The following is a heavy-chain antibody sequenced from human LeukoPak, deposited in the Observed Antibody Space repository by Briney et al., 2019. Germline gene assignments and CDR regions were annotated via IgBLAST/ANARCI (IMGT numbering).Heavy chain of an antibody. CDR2: INSDGSST. D-gene: IGHD5-18*01. V-gene: IGHV3-74*01. CDR3: VRDGYSYGFMLAFDI. CDR1: GFTFSGYW. J-gene: IGHJ3*02. Sequence: QPGGSLRLSCAASGFTFSGYWMHWVRQAPGKGLVWVSRINSDGSSTSYADSVKGRFTISRDSAKNTLYLQMNSLRAEDTAVYYCVRDGYSYGFMLAFDIWGLGTRATVSS.